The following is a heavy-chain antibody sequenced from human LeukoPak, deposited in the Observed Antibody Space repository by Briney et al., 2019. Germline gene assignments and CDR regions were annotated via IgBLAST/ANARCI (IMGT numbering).Heavy chain of an antibody. D-gene: IGHD3-3*01. CDR2: IYYSGST. Sequence: SSETLSLTCTVSGGSVSSGSYYWSWIRQHPGKGLEWIGYIYYSGSTYYNPSLKSRVTISVDTSKNQFSLKLSSVTAADTAVYYCATTRSAYYDFWSGTNWFDPWGQGTLVTVSS. J-gene: IGHJ5*02. CDR1: GGSVSSGSYY. CDR3: ATTRSAYYDFWSGTNWFDP. V-gene: IGHV4-31*03.